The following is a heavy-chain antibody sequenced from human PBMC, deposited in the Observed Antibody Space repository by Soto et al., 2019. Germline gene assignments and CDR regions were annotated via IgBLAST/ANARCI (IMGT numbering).Heavy chain of an antibody. J-gene: IGHJ3*02. V-gene: IGHV3-48*02. Sequence: AGGSLRLSCAASGFTFSSYSMNWVRQAPGKGLEWVSYISSSSSTIYYADSVKGRFTISRDNAKNSLYLQMNSLRDEDTAVYYCARRRIGQWLVHFSFDAFDIWGQGTMVTVSS. CDR2: ISSSSSTI. CDR3: ARRRIGQWLVHFSFDAFDI. CDR1: GFTFSSYS. D-gene: IGHD6-19*01.